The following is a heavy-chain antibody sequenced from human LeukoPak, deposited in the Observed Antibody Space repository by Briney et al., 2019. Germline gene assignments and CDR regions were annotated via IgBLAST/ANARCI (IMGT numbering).Heavy chain of an antibody. D-gene: IGHD2-2*01. J-gene: IGHJ4*02. CDR1: GFTFSSYA. CDR2: ISYDGSNK. V-gene: IGHV3-30-3*01. CDR3: ARVRYCSSTSCYYFDY. Sequence: GGSLRLSCAASGFTFSSYAMHWVRQAPGKGLEWVAVISYDGSNKYYADSVKGRFTISRDNSKNTLYLQMNSLRAEDTAVYYCARVRYCSSTSCYYFDYWGQGTLVTVSS.